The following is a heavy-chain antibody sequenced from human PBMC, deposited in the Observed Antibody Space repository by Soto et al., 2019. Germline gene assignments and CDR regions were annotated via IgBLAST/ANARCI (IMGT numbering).Heavy chain of an antibody. J-gene: IGHJ5*02. CDR3: ARGGTMVRGVNNWFDP. Sequence: SETLSLTCTVSGGSVSSGSYYWSWIRQPPGKGLEWIGYIYYSGSTNYNPSLKSRVTISVDTSKNQFSLKLSSVTAADTAVYYCARGGTMVRGVNNWFDPWGQGTLVTVSS. CDR2: IYYSGST. D-gene: IGHD3-10*01. CDR1: GGSVSSGSYY. V-gene: IGHV4-61*01.